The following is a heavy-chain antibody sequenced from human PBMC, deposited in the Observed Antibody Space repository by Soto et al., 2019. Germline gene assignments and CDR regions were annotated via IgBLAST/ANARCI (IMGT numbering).Heavy chain of an antibody. CDR1: GYPFTSYW. J-gene: IGHJ3*02. CDR2: IDPSGSHT. D-gene: IGHD5-12*01. Sequence: GESLKISCKGSGYPFTSYWIHWVRQMPGKGLEWMGRIDPSGSHTNYTPSVQGHVTFSVDKPITTAYLQWSSLKASDTAMYYCTRRPWLLIPDAFDIWGQGTMVTVSS. V-gene: IGHV5-10-1*01. CDR3: TRRPWLLIPDAFDI.